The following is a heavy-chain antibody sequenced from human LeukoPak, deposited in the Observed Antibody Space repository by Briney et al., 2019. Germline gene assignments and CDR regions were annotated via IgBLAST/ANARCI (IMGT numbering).Heavy chain of an antibody. Sequence: PSETLSLTCAVYGGSFSGYYWSWIRQPPGKGLEWIGEINHSGSTNYNPSLKSRDTISVDTSKNQFSLKLSSVTAADTAVYYCARGSRRAYSSSWYYYWGQGTLVTVSS. CDR1: GGSFSGYY. J-gene: IGHJ4*02. D-gene: IGHD6-13*01. CDR3: ARGSRRAYSSSWYYY. V-gene: IGHV4-34*01. CDR2: INHSGST.